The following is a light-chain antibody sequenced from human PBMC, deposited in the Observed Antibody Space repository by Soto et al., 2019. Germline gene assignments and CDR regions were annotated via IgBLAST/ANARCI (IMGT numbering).Light chain of an antibody. Sequence: EIVMTQSPATLSVSQGETATLSCRASESVDTNLAWYQQKPGQAPRLLIYRTSTRATGVPARISGSGSGTDFPLTISSLQAEDFAIFYCQQYREWPLTFGGGTNVELK. CDR1: ESVDTN. V-gene: IGKV3-15*01. CDR3: QQYREWPLT. CDR2: RTS. J-gene: IGKJ4*01.